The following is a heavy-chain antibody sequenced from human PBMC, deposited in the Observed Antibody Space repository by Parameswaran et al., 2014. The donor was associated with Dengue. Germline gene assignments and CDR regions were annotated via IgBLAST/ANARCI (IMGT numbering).Heavy chain of an antibody. Sequence: VRQAPGKGLEWVAVISYDGSNKYYADSVKGRFTISRDNSKNTLYLQMNSLRAEDTAVYYCARSNYYGSGSHYWANYYYYMDVWGKGTTVTVSS. V-gene: IGHV3-30-3*01. J-gene: IGHJ6*03. D-gene: IGHD3-10*01. CDR2: ISYDGSNK. CDR3: ARSNYYGSGSHYWANYYYYMDV.